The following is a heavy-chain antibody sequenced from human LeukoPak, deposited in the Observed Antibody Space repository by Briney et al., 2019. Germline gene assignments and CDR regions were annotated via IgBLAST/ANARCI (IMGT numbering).Heavy chain of an antibody. V-gene: IGHV1-18*01. Sequence: GASVKVSCKASGYTFTSYGISWVGQAPGQGLEWVGWISAYNGNTNYAQKLQGRVTMTTDTSTSTAYMELRSLRSDDTAVYYCARHLDPTDAFDIWGQGTMVTASS. D-gene: IGHD2-2*03. CDR1: GYTFTSYG. J-gene: IGHJ3*02. CDR3: ARHLDPTDAFDI. CDR2: ISAYNGNT.